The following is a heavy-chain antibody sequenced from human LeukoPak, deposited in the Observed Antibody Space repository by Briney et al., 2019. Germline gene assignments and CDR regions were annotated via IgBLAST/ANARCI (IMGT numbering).Heavy chain of an antibody. CDR1: GFTFSSYG. CDR3: AKDKRYSSGWYYFDY. V-gene: IGHV3-30*18. J-gene: IGHJ4*02. CDR2: ISYDGSNK. Sequence: PGRSLRLSCAASGFTFSSYGMHWVRQAPGKGLEWVAVISYDGSNKYYADSVKGRFTISRDNSKNTLYLQMNSLRAEDTAVYYCAKDKRYSSGWYYFDYWGQGTLVTVSS. D-gene: IGHD6-19*01.